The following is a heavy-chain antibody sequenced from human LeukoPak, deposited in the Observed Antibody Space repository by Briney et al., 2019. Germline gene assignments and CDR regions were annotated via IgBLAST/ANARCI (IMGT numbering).Heavy chain of an antibody. D-gene: IGHD3-10*01. Sequence: GASVKVSCKASGYTFTSYYMHWVRQAPGQGLEWMGIINPSGGSTSYAQKFQGRVTMTRDMSTSTVYMELSSLRSEDTAVYYCARNGRVRRVVKDLFEYWGQGTLVAVSS. CDR1: GYTFTSYY. J-gene: IGHJ4*02. CDR3: ARNGRVRRVVKDLFEY. V-gene: IGHV1-46*01. CDR2: INPSGGST.